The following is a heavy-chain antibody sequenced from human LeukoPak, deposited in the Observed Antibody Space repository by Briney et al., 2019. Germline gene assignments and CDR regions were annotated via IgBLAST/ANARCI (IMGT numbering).Heavy chain of an antibody. CDR2: IYPGDSDT. CDR3: ARHGSGSSYYYYMDV. Sequence: GESLKISCKGSGYSFTSYWIGWVRQMPGKGLEWMGIIYPGDSDTRYSPSFQGQVTISADKSISTAYLQWGSLKASDTAMYYCARHGSGSSYYYYMDVWGKGTTVTVS. D-gene: IGHD3-10*01. CDR1: GYSFTSYW. V-gene: IGHV5-51*01. J-gene: IGHJ6*03.